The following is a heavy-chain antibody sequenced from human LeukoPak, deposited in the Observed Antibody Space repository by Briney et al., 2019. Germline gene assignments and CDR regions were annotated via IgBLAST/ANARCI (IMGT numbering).Heavy chain of an antibody. CDR3: AKIGVSGQWYFDL. CDR1: ESSFSSFP. D-gene: IGHD5/OR15-5a*01. CDR2: IGSSGSLI. J-gene: IGHJ2*01. V-gene: IGHV3-21*01. Sequence: PGGSLRLSCTASESSFSSFPMSWVRQAPGRGLGWISSIGSSGSLIYYADSLKGRFTVSRDNAKNSLYVQMNSLRAEDTAVYYCAKIGVSGQWYFDLWGRGTLVTVST.